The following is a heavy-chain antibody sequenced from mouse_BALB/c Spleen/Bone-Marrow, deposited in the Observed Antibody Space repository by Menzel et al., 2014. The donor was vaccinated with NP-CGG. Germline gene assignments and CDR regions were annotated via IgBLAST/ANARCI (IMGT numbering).Heavy chain of an antibody. Sequence: VQLQQSGAELVKPGASVKLSCTASGFNIKDTYMHWVKQRPEQGLEWIGRIDPASGNTKYDPKFQGKATITADTSSNTAYLQLSSLTSEDTAVYYCARRGYYGNYYYAMDYWGQGTSVTVSS. CDR1: GFNIKDTY. D-gene: IGHD2-1*01. CDR3: ARRGYYGNYYYAMDY. J-gene: IGHJ4*01. CDR2: IDPASGNT. V-gene: IGHV14-3*02.